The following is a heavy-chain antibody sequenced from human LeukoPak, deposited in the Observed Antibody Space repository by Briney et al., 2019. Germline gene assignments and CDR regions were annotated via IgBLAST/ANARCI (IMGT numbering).Heavy chain of an antibody. CDR3: ARDREDTAMDTGDY. D-gene: IGHD5-18*01. J-gene: IGHJ4*02. V-gene: IGHV1-69*04. CDR1: GGTFSSYA. Sequence: GSSVTVSCKASGGTFSSYAISWVRQAPGQGLEWMGRIIPILGIANYAQKFQGRVTITADKSTSTAYMELSSLRSEDTAVYYCARDREDTAMDTGDYWGQGTLGTVSS. CDR2: IIPILGIA.